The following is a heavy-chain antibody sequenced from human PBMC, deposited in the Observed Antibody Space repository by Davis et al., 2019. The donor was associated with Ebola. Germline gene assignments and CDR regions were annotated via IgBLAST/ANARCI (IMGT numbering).Heavy chain of an antibody. D-gene: IGHD3-3*01. CDR1: GFTFSSYG. CDR2: IWYDGSNK. Sequence: GGSLRLSCAASGFTFSSYGMHWVRQAPGKGLEWVAVIWYDGSNKYYADSVKGRFTISRDNSKNTLYLQMNSLRAEDTAVYYCARDLLEVEWLSYWFDPWGQGTLVTVSS. V-gene: IGHV3-33*01. CDR3: ARDLLEVEWLSYWFDP. J-gene: IGHJ5*02.